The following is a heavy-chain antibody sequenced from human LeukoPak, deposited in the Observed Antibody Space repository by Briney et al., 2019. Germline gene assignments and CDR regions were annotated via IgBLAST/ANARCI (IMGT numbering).Heavy chain of an antibody. Sequence: GGSLRLSCAASAFSLNAYNMNWVRQAPGKGLEWVSSISYTGTYIYYADSVKGRFTISRDNAKNSLYLQMNSLRAEDTAVYYCARDWWGLGDRNSASRFRLIWGQGILVTVSS. CDR2: ISYTGTYI. J-gene: IGHJ4*02. CDR3: ARDWWGLGDRNSASRFRLI. CDR1: AFSLNAYN. D-gene: IGHD2-2*01. V-gene: IGHV3-21*01.